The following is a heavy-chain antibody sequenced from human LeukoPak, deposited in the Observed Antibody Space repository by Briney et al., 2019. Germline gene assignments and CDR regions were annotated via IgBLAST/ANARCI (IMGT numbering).Heavy chain of an antibody. V-gene: IGHV3-21*01. CDR2: ISSTDAQI. CDR1: GFTFSNYS. D-gene: IGHD3-3*01. Sequence: GGSLRLSCAASGFTFSNYSMNWVRQAPGKGLEWVSSISSTDAQIYYADSVRGRFTISRDNAKNSLYLQMSSLRAADTAVYYCARGFTGFWSGPNSHDAFDVWGHGTMVTVSS. CDR3: ARGFTGFWSGPNSHDAFDV. J-gene: IGHJ3*01.